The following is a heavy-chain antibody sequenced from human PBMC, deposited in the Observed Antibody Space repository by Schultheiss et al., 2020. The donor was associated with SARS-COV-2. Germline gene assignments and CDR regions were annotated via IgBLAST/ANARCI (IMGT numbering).Heavy chain of an antibody. CDR2: IIPILGTA. CDR3: ARDGDPAAD. V-gene: IGHV1-69*11. J-gene: IGHJ4*02. CDR1: GGTFSSYA. Sequence: SVKVSCKASGGTFSSYAISWVRQAPGQGLEWMGRIIPILGTANYAQKFQGRVTITADESTSTAYMELRSLRSDDTAVYYCARDGDPAADWGQGTLVTVSS.